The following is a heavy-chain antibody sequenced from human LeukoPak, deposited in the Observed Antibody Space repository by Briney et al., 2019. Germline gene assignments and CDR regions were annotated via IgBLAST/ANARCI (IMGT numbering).Heavy chain of an antibody. V-gene: IGHV4-30-2*01. CDR1: GGSISSGGYS. J-gene: IGHJ2*01. CDR2: IYHSGST. Sequence: SQTLSLTCAVSGGSISSGGYSWSWIRQPPGKGLEWIGYIYHSGSTYYNPSLKSRVTISVDRSKNQFSLKLSSVTAADTAVYYCARKGHDYGDYWYFDLWGRGTLVTASS. CDR3: ARKGHDYGDYWYFDL. D-gene: IGHD4-17*01.